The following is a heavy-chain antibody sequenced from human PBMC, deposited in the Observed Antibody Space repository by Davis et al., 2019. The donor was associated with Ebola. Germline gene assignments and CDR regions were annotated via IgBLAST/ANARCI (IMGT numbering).Heavy chain of an antibody. CDR2: IYYSGST. CDR3: ARQYSSSSAWFDP. V-gene: IGHV4-61*08. Sequence: MPSETLSLTCAVSGGSISSGGYSWSWIRQPPGKGLEWIGYIYYSGSTNYNPSLKSRVTISVDTSKNQFSLKLSSVTAADTAVYYCARQYSSSSAWFDPWGQGTLVTVSS. J-gene: IGHJ5*02. CDR1: GGSISSGGYS. D-gene: IGHD6-13*01.